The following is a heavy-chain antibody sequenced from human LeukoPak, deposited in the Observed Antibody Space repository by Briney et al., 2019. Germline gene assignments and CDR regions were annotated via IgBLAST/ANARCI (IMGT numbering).Heavy chain of an antibody. CDR2: ISYDGSNK. V-gene: IGHV3-30-3*01. J-gene: IGHJ4*02. D-gene: IGHD6-19*01. CDR3: ARDFGGSGWSSRLDY. Sequence: ISYDGSNKYYADSVKGRFTISRDNSKNTLYLQMNSLRAEDTAVYYCARDFGGSGWSSRLDYWGQGTLVTVSS.